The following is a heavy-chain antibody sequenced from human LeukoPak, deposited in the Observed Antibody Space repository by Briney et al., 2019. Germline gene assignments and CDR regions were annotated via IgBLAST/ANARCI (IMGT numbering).Heavy chain of an antibody. D-gene: IGHD4-11*01. Sequence: SETLSLTCTVSGGSISSYYWSWIRQPPGKGLEWIGYIYYSGSTNYNPSLKSRVTISVDTSKNQFSLKLSSVTAADTAVYYCARDRLHFDHYYYGMDVWGKGTTVTVSS. CDR2: IYYSGST. V-gene: IGHV4-59*01. CDR3: ARDRLHFDHYYYGMDV. CDR1: GGSISSYY. J-gene: IGHJ6*04.